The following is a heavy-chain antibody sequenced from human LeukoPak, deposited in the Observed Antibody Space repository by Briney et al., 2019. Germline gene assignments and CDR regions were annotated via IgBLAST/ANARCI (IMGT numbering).Heavy chain of an antibody. V-gene: IGHV4-59*01. D-gene: IGHD3-16*01. J-gene: IGHJ4*02. CDR2: IYYSGST. CDR3: AVAPWGYESN. CDR1: GGSISSYY. Sequence: SETLSLTSTVYGGSISSYYWSWIRQAPGQGLEWIGYIYYSGSTNYNPSLKSRVTISVATSKNQVSLKLSSVAAADTAGYYCAVAPWGYESNWGQGTLVIVSS.